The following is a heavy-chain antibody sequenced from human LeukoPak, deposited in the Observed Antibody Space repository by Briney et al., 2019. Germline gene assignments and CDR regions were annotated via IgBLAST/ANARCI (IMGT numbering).Heavy chain of an antibody. V-gene: IGHV1-2*02. J-gene: IGHJ3*02. D-gene: IGHD6-19*01. CDR2: INPNSGDT. Sequence: ASVKVSCKASGYTFTGYYMHWVRQAPGQGLEWMGWINPNSGDTDYAQKFQGRVTMTRDTSISTAYMELSRLRSDDTAVYYCARVSSGWPDDAFDIWGQGTMVTVSS. CDR3: ARVSSGWPDDAFDI. CDR1: GYTFTGYY.